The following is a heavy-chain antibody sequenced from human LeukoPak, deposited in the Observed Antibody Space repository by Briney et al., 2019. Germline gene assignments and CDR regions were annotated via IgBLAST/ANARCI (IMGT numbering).Heavy chain of an antibody. J-gene: IGHJ1*01. CDR1: GLTFSNSW. D-gene: IGHD3-10*01. CDR3: ARVSGLGMNEYYQH. CDR2: INNEGTTI. V-gene: IGHV3-74*01. Sequence: GGSLRLSCEASGLTFSNSWMHWVRQAPGKGLVWVSRINNEGTTISYADSVKGRFTISRDNAKNTLFLQMNSLRAEDTAVYYCARVSGLGMNEYYQHWGQGTLVTVAS.